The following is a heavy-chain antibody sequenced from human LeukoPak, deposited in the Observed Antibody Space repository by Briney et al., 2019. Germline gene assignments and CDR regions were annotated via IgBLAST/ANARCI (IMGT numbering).Heavy chain of an antibody. J-gene: IGHJ4*02. CDR3: ARDYDWAFDF. D-gene: IGHD3-9*01. Sequence: PGGSLRLSCAASGFIFGDDVMSWVRQAPGKGLEWISYINHDGQRIYYAESVRGRFTISRDNGKNSLYLQMNSLRDEDAALYYCARDYDWAFDFWGQGTPVTVSS. CDR1: GFIFGDDV. CDR2: INHDGQRI. V-gene: IGHV3-48*02.